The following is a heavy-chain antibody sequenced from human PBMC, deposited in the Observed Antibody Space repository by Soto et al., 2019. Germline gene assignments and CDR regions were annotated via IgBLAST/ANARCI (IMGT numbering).Heavy chain of an antibody. CDR2: IIPIFGTA. D-gene: IGHD2-15*01. CDR3: ARGAVVVAATFGSPYYLDY. J-gene: IGHJ4*02. Sequence: QVQLVQSGAEVKKPGSSVKVSCKASGGTFSSYAISWVRQAPGQGLEWMGGIIPIFGTANYAQKFQGRVTITADESTSXAXTELSSLRSEDTAVYYCARGAVVVAATFGSPYYLDYWGQGTLVTVSS. CDR1: GGTFSSYA. V-gene: IGHV1-69*12.